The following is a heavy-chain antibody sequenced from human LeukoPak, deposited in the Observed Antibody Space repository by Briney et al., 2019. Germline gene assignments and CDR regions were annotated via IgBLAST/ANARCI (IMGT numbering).Heavy chain of an antibody. CDR1: RFTFSSYG. V-gene: IGHV3-30*02. J-gene: IGHJ4*02. D-gene: IGHD2-15*01. CDR3: ARNKGWELPAELHS. Sequence: PGGSLRLSCAASRFTFSSYGMHWVRQVLGKGLEWVAYIRFDGSIKNYADSVKGRFTISRDNSKNTLFLQMNSLRGEDTAVYYCARNKGWELPAELHSWGQGTLVTVSS. CDR2: IRFDGSIK.